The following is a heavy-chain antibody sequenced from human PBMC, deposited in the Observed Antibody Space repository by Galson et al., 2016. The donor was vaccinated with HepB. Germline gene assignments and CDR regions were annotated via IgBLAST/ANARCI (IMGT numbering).Heavy chain of an antibody. CDR1: GYSFTSYG. Sequence: SVKVSCKASGYSFTSYGISWVRQAPGQGLEWMGWISTHNGKTNYAQKLQGRITMTTDTFTSTAYMELRSLTSDDTAMYYCARLSSSWFITPANYYYMDVWGKGTTVTVSS. CDR3: ARLSSSWFITPANYYYMDV. V-gene: IGHV1-18*04. CDR2: ISTHNGKT. J-gene: IGHJ6*03. D-gene: IGHD6-13*01.